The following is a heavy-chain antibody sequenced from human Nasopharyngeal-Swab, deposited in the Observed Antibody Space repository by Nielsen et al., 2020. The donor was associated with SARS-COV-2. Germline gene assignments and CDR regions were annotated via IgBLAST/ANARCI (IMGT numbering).Heavy chain of an antibody. J-gene: IGHJ4*02. D-gene: IGHD5-18*01. Sequence: AGSLRLSCAVYGGSFSGYYWSWIRQPPGKGLEWIGEINHSGSTNYNPSLKSRVTISVDTSKNQFSLKLSSVTAADTAVYYCARLPHRDTAMVKAVVLDYWGQGTLVTVSS. CDR1: GGSFSGYY. V-gene: IGHV4-34*01. CDR2: INHSGST. CDR3: ARLPHRDTAMVKAVVLDY.